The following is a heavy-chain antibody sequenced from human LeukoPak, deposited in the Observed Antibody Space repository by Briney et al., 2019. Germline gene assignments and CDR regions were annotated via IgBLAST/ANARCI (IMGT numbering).Heavy chain of an antibody. CDR3: ARRTALEQYFDY. J-gene: IGHJ4*02. CDR1: GFSFSSLA. D-gene: IGHD1/OR15-1a*01. CDR2: ITGSDGNT. V-gene: IGHV3-23*01. Sequence: GGSLRLSCAASGFSFSSLAMSWVRQTPGKGLEWVSAITGSDGNTYYADSVKGRFTISRDNSKNTLYLQMNSMRADDTAVYYCARRTALEQYFDYWGQGTLVTVSS.